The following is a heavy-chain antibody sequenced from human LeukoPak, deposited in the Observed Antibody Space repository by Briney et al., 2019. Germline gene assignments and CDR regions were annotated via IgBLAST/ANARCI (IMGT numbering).Heavy chain of an antibody. Sequence: ASVKVSCKASGYSFTAYYMHLVRQAPGQGLEWMGWINPNSGDTNYAQNFQDRVTMTWDTSVSTAYMELSSLTSDDTAVYYCASTGSSGYYVIDYWGQGTLVTVSS. V-gene: IGHV1-2*02. CDR3: ASTGSSGYYVIDY. J-gene: IGHJ4*02. D-gene: IGHD3-22*01. CDR1: GYSFTAYY. CDR2: INPNSGDT.